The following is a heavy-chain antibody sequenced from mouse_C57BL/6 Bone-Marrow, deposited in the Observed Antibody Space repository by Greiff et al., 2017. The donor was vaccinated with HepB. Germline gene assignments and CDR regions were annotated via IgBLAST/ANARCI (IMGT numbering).Heavy chain of an antibody. CDR3: ARESIYYGYDGGDY. V-gene: IGHV1-54*01. J-gene: IGHJ2*01. CDR1: GYAFTNYL. Sequence: VKLMESGAELVRPGTSVKVSCKASGYAFTNYLIEWVKQRPGQGLEWIGVINPGSGGTNYNEKFKGKATLTADKSSSTAYMQLSSLTSEDSAVYFCARESIYYGYDGGDYWGQGTTLTVSS. D-gene: IGHD2-2*01. CDR2: INPGSGGT.